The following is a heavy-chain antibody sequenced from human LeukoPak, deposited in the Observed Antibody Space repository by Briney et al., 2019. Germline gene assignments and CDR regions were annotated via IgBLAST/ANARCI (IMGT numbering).Heavy chain of an antibody. CDR3: AKDKGGDYPYYYYGMDV. D-gene: IGHD4-17*01. CDR2: IKKDGSEK. CDR1: GFTFSESW. V-gene: IGHV3-7*03. J-gene: IGHJ6*02. Sequence: GGSLRLSCAASGFTFSESWMSWVRQAPGKGPEWVANIKKDGSEKYYVDSVKGRFTISRDNAKNSLYLQMNSLRAEDTALYYCAKDKGGDYPYYYYGMDVWGQGTTVTVSS.